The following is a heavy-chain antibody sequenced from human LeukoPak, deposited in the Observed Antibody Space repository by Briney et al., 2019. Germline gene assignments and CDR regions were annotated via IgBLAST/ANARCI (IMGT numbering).Heavy chain of an antibody. V-gene: IGHV3-30*04. CDR3: ARVPLGYCSGGSCFDLDY. D-gene: IGHD2-15*01. CDR1: GFTFSSYA. J-gene: IGHJ4*02. CDR2: ISYDGSNK. Sequence: GGSLRLSCAASGFTFSSYAMHWVRQAPGKGLEWVAVISYDGSNKYYADSVKGRFTISRDNSKNTVYLQMNSLRAEDTAVYYCARVPLGYCSGGSCFDLDYWGQGTLVTVSS.